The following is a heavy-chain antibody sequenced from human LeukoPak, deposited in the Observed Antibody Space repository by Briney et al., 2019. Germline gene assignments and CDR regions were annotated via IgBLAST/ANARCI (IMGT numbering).Heavy chain of an antibody. V-gene: IGHV4-30-2*01. CDR1: GGSISSGGYY. D-gene: IGHD3-10*01. Sequence: SQTLSLTCTVSGGSISSGGYYWSWIRQPPGKGLEWIGYIYHSGSTYYNPSLKSRVTISVDRSKNQFSLKLSSVTAADTAVYYCARSRPMVRGVIYYYYGMDVWGQGTTVTVSS. J-gene: IGHJ6*02. CDR2: IYHSGST. CDR3: ARSRPMVRGVIYYYYGMDV.